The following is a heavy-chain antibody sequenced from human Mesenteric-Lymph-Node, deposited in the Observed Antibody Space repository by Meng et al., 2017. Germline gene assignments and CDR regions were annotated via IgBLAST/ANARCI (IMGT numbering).Heavy chain of an antibody. CDR1: GFTFSGYA. V-gene: IGHV3-23*01. Sequence: EVQLLESGGGLVQPGGSLRLSCAASGFTFSGYAMSWVRQAPGKGLEWVSTISGSGGSTYYADSVKGRFTISRDNSKNTLYLQMNSLRAEDTAVYYCAKPPADGYNYVDYWGQGTLVTVSS. CDR3: AKPPADGYNYVDY. D-gene: IGHD5-24*01. J-gene: IGHJ4*02. CDR2: ISGSGGST.